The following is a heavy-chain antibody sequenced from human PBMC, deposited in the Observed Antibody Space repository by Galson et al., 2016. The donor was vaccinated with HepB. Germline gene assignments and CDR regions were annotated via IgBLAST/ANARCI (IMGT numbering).Heavy chain of an antibody. D-gene: IGHD7-27*01. J-gene: IGHJ3*01. CDR3: ERPTSGDAFDF. V-gene: IGHV4-31*02. CDR2: IYDTANT. Sequence: WSWIRQRPGRGLEWIGYIYDTANTYYTPSLKGRVSFSVDTSKNQFSLKLTSVTAADTAMYYCERPTSGDAFDFWGRGTKVTVS.